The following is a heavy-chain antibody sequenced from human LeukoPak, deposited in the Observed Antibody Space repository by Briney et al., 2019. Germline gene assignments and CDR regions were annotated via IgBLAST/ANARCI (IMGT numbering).Heavy chain of an antibody. CDR1: GFTFRSYV. V-gene: IGHV3-23*01. CDR2: ITGDGGGT. J-gene: IGHJ6*02. D-gene: IGHD5-18*01. CDR3: ARRYNYGGMDV. Sequence: GGSLRLSCAASGFTFRSYVMSWVRQAPGKRLEWVSAITGDGGGTNHADSVKGRFTISRDNSKNTLYLQMNSLRAEDTAVYYCARRYNYGGMDVWGQGTTVTVSS.